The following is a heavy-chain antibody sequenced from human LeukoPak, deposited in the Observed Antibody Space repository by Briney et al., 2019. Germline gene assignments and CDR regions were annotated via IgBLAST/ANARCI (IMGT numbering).Heavy chain of an antibody. J-gene: IGHJ6*02. CDR3: ARVPLLLVATSYYYYGMDV. V-gene: IGHV1-2*02. D-gene: IGHD5-12*01. CDR1: GYTFTGYY. CDR2: INPNSGGT. Sequence: ASVTVSCTASGYTFTGYYMHWVRQAPGQGREWMGWINPNSGGTNYAQKFQGRVTMTRDTSISTAYMELSRLRSDDTAVYYCARVPLLLVATSYYYYGMDVWGQGTTVTVSS.